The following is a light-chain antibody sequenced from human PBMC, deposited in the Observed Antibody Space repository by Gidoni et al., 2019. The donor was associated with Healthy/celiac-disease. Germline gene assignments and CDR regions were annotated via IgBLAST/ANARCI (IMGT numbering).Light chain of an antibody. Sequence: EIVLTQSPATLSLSPGERATLSCRASQSVSSYLAWYQHKPGPATRLLIYDAYNTATGIPARFSGSGSGTDFTLTISSLEPEDVAVYYGQQRSNWLITFGEGTRLEIK. V-gene: IGKV3-11*01. J-gene: IGKJ5*01. CDR3: QQRSNWLIT. CDR2: DAY. CDR1: QSVSSY.